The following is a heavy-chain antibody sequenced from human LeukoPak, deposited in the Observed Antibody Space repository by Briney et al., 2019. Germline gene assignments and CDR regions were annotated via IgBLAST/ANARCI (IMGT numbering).Heavy chain of an antibody. V-gene: IGHV3-23*01. CDR1: GFTFSSYA. J-gene: IGHJ4*02. Sequence: GGSLRLSCAASGFTFSSYAMHWVRQAPGKGLEWVSAISGSGGSTYYADSVKGRFTISRDNSKNTLYLQMNSLRAEDTAVYYCAKGVTTGKSVASLDYWGQGTLVTVSS. CDR2: ISGSGGST. D-gene: IGHD1-1*01. CDR3: AKGVTTGKSVASLDY.